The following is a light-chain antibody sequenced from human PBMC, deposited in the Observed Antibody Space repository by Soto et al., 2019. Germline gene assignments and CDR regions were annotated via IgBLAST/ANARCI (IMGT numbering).Light chain of an antibody. V-gene: IGLV2-14*01. CDR2: DVS. Sequence: QSALTQPASVSGSPGQSITISCTGTGSDVGGYNYVSWYQQHPGKAPKLMIYDVSNRPSGVSNRFSGSKSGNTASLTISGLRAEDEADYYCSSYTSSTSRGVFGGGTKVTVL. CDR1: GSDVGGYNY. CDR3: SSYTSSTSRGV. J-gene: IGLJ2*01.